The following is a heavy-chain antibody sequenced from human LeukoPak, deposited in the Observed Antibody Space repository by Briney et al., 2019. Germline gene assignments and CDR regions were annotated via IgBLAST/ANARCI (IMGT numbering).Heavy chain of an antibody. J-gene: IGHJ4*02. V-gene: IGHV4-39*07. D-gene: IGHD4-17*01. CDR1: GGSISGSSYY. CDR2: IYYSGST. Sequence: PSETLSLTCTVSGGSISGSSYYWGWIRQPPGKGLEWIGSIYYSGSTYYNPSLKSRVTISVDTSKNQFSLKLSSVTAADTAVYYCARVRWGGATVTTSGGFFDYWGQGTLVTVSS. CDR3: ARVRWGGATVTTSGGFFDY.